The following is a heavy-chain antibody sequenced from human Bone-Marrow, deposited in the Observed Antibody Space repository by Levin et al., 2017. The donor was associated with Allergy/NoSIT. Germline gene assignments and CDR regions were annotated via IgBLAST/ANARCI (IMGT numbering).Heavy chain of an antibody. CDR1: GFTFDDYA. V-gene: IGHV3-9*01. CDR2: MSWNGGFT. Sequence: SLKISCSGSGFTFDDYAMHWVRQAPGKGLEWVSGMSWNGGFTGYADSVKGRFTISRDNAKNSLYLQMNNLRAEDTALYYCVKDSVAVAGSGGMDVWGRGTTVTVSS. D-gene: IGHD6-19*01. CDR3: VKDSVAVAGSGGMDV. J-gene: IGHJ6*02.